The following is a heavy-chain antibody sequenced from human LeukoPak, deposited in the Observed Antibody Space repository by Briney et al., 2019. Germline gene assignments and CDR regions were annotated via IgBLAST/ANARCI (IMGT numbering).Heavy chain of an antibody. CDR3: AREGGWFDP. D-gene: IGHD3-16*01. V-gene: IGHV4-34*01. CDR2: INHSGST. Sequence: PSETLSLTCAVYGGSFGGYYWSWIRQPPGKGLEWIGEINHSGSTNYNPSLKSRVTISVDTSKNQFSLKLSSVTAADTAVYYCAREGGWFDPWGQGTLVTVSS. CDR1: GGSFGGYY. J-gene: IGHJ5*02.